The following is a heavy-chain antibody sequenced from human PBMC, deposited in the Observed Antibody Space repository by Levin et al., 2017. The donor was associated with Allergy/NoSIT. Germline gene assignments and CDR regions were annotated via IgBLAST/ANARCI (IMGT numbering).Heavy chain of an antibody. CDR2: INVDGTSR. Sequence: GGSLRLSCAASRFTFSSYWMHWVRQAPGKGLMWVSRINVDGTSRNYADSVRGRFTISRDNAKNMLYLHMNSLRAEDTAVYYCAREGHYYGSGSFNDYWGQGALVTVSS. CDR3: AREGHYYGSGSFNDY. J-gene: IGHJ4*02. V-gene: IGHV3-74*01. CDR1: RFTFSSYW. D-gene: IGHD3-10*01.